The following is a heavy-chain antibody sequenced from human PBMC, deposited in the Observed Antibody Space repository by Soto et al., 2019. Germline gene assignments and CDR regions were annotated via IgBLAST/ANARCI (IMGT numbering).Heavy chain of an antibody. D-gene: IGHD2-2*01. V-gene: IGHV1-2*02. CDR2: INPNSGGT. J-gene: IGHJ3*02. CDR1: GYTFTGYY. CDR3: ARDQIVVVPAATPYDASDI. Sequence: GASVKVSCKASGYTFTGYYMHWVRQAPGQGLEWMGWINPNSGGTNYAQKFQGRVTMTRDTSISTAYMGLSRLRSDDTAVYYCARDQIVVVPAATPYDASDIWGQGTMVTVSS.